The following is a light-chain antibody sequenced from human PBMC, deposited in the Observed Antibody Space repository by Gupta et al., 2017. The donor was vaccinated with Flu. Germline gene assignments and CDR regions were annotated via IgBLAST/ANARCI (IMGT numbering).Light chain of an antibody. V-gene: IGLV3-1*01. J-gene: IGLJ1*01. CDR1: RLGEKY. CDR3: QAWDSSTGV. Sequence: SYELTQPPSGSVSPGQTARITCSGDRLGEKYACWYQQKPGQSPVLVMYQDTKRPSGIPERFSGSNSGNTATLTISGTQAMDEADYYCQAWDSSTGVFGTGTKVTVL. CDR2: QDT.